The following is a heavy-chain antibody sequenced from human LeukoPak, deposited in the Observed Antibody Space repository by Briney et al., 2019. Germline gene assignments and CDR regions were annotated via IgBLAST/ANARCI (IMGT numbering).Heavy chain of an antibody. Sequence: PGGSLRLSCAASGFTFSSYAMHWVRQAPGKGLEGVAVISYDGVNKYYADSVKGRFTISRDNSKNTLYLQMNSLRAEDTAVYYCAREEWELLRYYYYYMDVWGKGTTVTVSS. CDR1: GFTFSSYA. D-gene: IGHD1-26*01. CDR2: ISYDGVNK. V-gene: IGHV3-30*04. CDR3: AREEWELLRYYYYYMDV. J-gene: IGHJ6*03.